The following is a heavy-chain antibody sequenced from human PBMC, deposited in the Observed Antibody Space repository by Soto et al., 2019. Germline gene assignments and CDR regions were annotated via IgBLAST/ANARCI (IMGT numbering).Heavy chain of an antibody. V-gene: IGHV3-30*18. D-gene: IGHD5-18*01. CDR2: ISYDGSNK. J-gene: IGHJ4*02. CDR1: GFTFSSYG. CDR3: AKDREGYSYGPALDY. Sequence: GGSLRLSCAASGFTFSSYGMHWVRQAPGKGLEWVAVISYDGSNKFYADSVKGRFTISRDNSKNTLYLQMNSLRAEDTAVYHCAKDREGYSYGPALDYWGQGTLVTVSS.